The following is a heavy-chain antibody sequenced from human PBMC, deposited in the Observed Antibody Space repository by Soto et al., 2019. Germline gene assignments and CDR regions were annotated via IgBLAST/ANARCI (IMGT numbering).Heavy chain of an antibody. D-gene: IGHD2-15*01. CDR3: ARDQAATRRFDY. CDR1: GGSISSGGYY. J-gene: IGHJ4*02. Sequence: QVQLQESGPGLVKPSQTLSLTCTVSGGSISSGGYYWSWFRQHPGKGLELIGYIYYSGSTYYNPSLKNRVTISVDTSKNRFSLKLSSVTAADTAVYYCARDQAATRRFDYWGQGTLVTVSS. CDR2: IYYSGST. V-gene: IGHV4-31*03.